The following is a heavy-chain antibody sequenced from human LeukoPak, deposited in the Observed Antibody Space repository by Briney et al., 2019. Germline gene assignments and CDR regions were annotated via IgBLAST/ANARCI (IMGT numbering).Heavy chain of an antibody. CDR2: ISYSGST. J-gene: IGHJ4*02. Sequence: SQTLSLTCTVSGGSISSGGYYWSWIRQPPGRGLEWVGYISYSGSTNYNPSLKSRVTISVDTSKNQFSLKLSSVTAADTAIYYCARDGRAGSLFAYWGQGTLVTVSS. D-gene: IGHD6-19*01. CDR3: ARDGRAGSLFAY. CDR1: GGSISSGGYY. V-gene: IGHV4-61*08.